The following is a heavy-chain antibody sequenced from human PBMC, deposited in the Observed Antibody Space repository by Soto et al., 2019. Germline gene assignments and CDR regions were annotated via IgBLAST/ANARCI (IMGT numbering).Heavy chain of an antibody. Sequence: PGGSLRLSCAASGSTFSSYGMHWVRQAPGKGLEWVAVISYDGSNKYYADSVKGRFTISRDNSKNTLYLQMNSLRAEDTAVYYCAKDLDYFDYWGQGTLVTVSS. V-gene: IGHV3-30*18. CDR2: ISYDGSNK. CDR1: GSTFSSYG. CDR3: AKDLDYFDY. J-gene: IGHJ4*02.